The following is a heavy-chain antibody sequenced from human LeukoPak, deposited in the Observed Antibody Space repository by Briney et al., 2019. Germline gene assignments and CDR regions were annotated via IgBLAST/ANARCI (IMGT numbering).Heavy chain of an antibody. Sequence: SETLSLTCTVSGGSISNYYWYWIRQPPGKGLECIGYIYHSGSTNYNPSLKSRVTISVDTSKNQFSLKLSSVTAADTAVYYCARGGGEVVVPAAIFFDPWGQGTLVTVSS. CDR2: IYHSGST. J-gene: IGHJ5*02. CDR1: GGSISNYY. V-gene: IGHV4-59*12. CDR3: ARGGGEVVVPAAIFFDP. D-gene: IGHD2-2*02.